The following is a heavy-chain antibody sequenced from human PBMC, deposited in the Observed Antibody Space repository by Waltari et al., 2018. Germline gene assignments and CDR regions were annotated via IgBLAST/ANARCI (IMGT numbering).Heavy chain of an antibody. D-gene: IGHD1-20*01. CDR3: ARGFPVSLRYYYYGMDV. Sequence: QVQLVQSGAEVKKPGASVKVYCKASGYTFTSYDINWVRQATGRGLEWMGWMNPNSGNTGYAQKFQGRVTMTRNTSISTAYMELSSLRSEDTAVYYCARGFPVSLRYYYYGMDVWGQGTTVTVSS. CDR1: GYTFTSYD. CDR2: MNPNSGNT. V-gene: IGHV1-8*01. J-gene: IGHJ6*02.